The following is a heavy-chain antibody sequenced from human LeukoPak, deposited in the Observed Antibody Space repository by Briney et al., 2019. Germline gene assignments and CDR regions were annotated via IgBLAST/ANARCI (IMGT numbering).Heavy chain of an antibody. V-gene: IGHV3-48*04. J-gene: IGHJ4*02. CDR1: GITFSTYN. D-gene: IGHD7-27*01. CDR2: ISSSSTII. Sequence: GGSPRLSCAATGITFSTYNMNWVRQAPGKGLEWGSYISSSSTIIYYADSVKGRFTISRDNSKNSLYLQMNSLRAEDTALYYCAKDSLTGDGGFDYWGQGTLVTVSS. CDR3: AKDSLTGDGGFDY.